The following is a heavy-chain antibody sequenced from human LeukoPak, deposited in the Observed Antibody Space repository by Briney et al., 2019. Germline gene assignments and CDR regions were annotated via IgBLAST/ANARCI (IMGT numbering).Heavy chain of an antibody. Sequence: PSETLSLTCAVYGGSFSGYHWTWIRQSPGKGLDWIGDINPSGSTYYNPSLKSRLTISVDTSKNQFSLKLRPVTAADTAVYYCARGRHDITMIVVVMTSVSYYLDVWGKGTTVTVS. CDR2: INPSGST. CDR1: GGSFSGYH. V-gene: IGHV4-34*01. CDR3: ARGRHDITMIVVVMTSVSYYLDV. D-gene: IGHD3-22*01. J-gene: IGHJ6*03.